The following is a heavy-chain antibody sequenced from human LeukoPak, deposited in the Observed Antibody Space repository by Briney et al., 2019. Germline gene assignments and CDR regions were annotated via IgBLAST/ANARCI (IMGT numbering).Heavy chain of an antibody. Sequence: PGGSLRLSCAAFGFTFSSYAMSWVRQAPGKGLEWVSAISGSGGSTYYADSVKGRFTISRDNSKNTLYLQMNSLRAEDTAVYYCAKDRDYYDSSGSSFDYWGQGTLVTVSS. V-gene: IGHV3-23*01. CDR1: GFTFSSYA. D-gene: IGHD3-22*01. CDR2: ISGSGGST. J-gene: IGHJ4*02. CDR3: AKDRDYYDSSGSSFDY.